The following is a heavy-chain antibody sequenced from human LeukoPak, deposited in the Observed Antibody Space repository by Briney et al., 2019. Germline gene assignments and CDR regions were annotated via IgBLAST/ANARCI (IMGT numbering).Heavy chain of an antibody. D-gene: IGHD6-6*01. J-gene: IGHJ5*02. V-gene: IGHV4-39*01. CDR3: ARPTRTRPRYSSTSHGWFDP. CDR1: GGSISSSSYY. Sequence: SETLSLTCTVSGGSISSSSYYWGWIRQPQGKGLEWIGSIYYSGSTYYNPSLKSRVTISVDTSKNQFSLKLSSVTAADTAVYYCARPTRTRPRYSSTSHGWFDPWGQGTLVTVSS. CDR2: IYYSGST.